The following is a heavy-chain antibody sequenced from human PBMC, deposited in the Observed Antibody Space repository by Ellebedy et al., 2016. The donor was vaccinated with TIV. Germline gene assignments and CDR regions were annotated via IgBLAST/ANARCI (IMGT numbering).Heavy chain of an antibody. CDR2: TYYRSKWYN. CDR1: GDSVSSNSAA. D-gene: IGHD6-13*01. J-gene: IGHJ5*02. CDR3: ARAPYSSSWYLSGGWFDP. Sequence: SQTLSLTXXISGDSVSSNSAAWNWIRQSPSRGLEWLGRTYYRSKWYNDYAVSVKSRITINPDTSKNQFSLQLNSVTPEDTAVYYCARAPYSSSWYLSGGWFDPWGQGTLVTVSS. V-gene: IGHV6-1*01.